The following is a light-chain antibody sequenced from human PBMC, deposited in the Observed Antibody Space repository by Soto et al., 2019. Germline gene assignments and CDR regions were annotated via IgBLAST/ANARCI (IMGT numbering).Light chain of an antibody. V-gene: IGKV1-9*01. CDR3: QQLNNHQGT. CDR1: QGISSY. CDR2: AAS. J-gene: IGKJ4*01. Sequence: IQLTQSPSSLSASVGDRVTITCRASQGISSYLAWYQQKPGKAPKLLIYAASTLQSGVPSRFSGSGSGTDFTLTISSLQPEDFATYYCQQLNNHQGTLGGGTKVEIK.